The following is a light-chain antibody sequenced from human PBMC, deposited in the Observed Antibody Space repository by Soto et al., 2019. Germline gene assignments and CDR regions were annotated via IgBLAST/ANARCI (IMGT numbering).Light chain of an antibody. CDR2: NVT. Sequence: QSALTQPASVSGSPGQSITISCTGTSSDIGHYDYVSWYQQHPGKAPKLMIYNVTYRPSGVSNRYSGSKSVNSASLTISGLQADDEADYYCCSLTTSHTYVFGSGTKLTVL. CDR3: CSLTTSHTYV. V-gene: IGLV2-14*03. J-gene: IGLJ1*01. CDR1: SSDIGHYDY.